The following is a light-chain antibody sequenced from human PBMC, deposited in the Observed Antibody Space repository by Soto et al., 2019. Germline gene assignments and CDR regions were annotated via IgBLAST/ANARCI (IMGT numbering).Light chain of an antibody. Sequence: DIQMTQSPSTLSASVGDRVTITCRASQSISNWLAWYQQKPGKAPKLLISKTSNLQSGVPSRFSGSGSGTEFTLTISSLQPDDFATYYCQQYNHYSSYTFGRVTKLEIK. V-gene: IGKV1-5*03. CDR2: KTS. CDR1: QSISNW. J-gene: IGKJ2*01. CDR3: QQYNHYSSYT.